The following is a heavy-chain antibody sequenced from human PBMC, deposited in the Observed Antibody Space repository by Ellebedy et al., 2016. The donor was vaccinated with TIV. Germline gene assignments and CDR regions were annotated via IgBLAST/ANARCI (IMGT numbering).Heavy chain of an antibody. V-gene: IGHV3-23*01. J-gene: IGHJ3*02. CDR2: ISGSGGST. CDR1: GFTFSGYG. D-gene: IGHD3-10*01. CDR3: AKDGAARGVHDAFDI. Sequence: GESLKISXAASGFTFSGYGMSWVRQAPGKGLEWVSGISGSGGSTYYADSVKGRFTISRDNSKNTLYLQMNSLRAEDTAVYYCAKDGAARGVHDAFDIWGQGTMVTVSS.